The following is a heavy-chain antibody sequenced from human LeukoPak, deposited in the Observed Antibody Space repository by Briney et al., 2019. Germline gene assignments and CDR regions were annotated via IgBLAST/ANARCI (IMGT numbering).Heavy chain of an antibody. D-gene: IGHD6-19*01. CDR2: INSDGSST. V-gene: IGHV3-74*01. Sequence: GGSQRLSCAASGFTFSSYWMHWVRQAPGKGLVWVSRINSDGSSTSYADSVKGRFTISRDNAKNTLYLQMNSLRAEDTAVYYCARAVAGSFPDYWGQGTLVTVSS. CDR1: GFTFSSYW. J-gene: IGHJ4*02. CDR3: ARAVAGSFPDY.